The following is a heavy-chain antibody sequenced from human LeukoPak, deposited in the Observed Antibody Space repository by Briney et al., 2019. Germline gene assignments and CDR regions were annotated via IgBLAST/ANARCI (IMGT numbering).Heavy chain of an antibody. J-gene: IGHJ4*02. Sequence: GGSLRLSCTVSGFTVSSNSMSWVRQAPGKGLEWVSFIYSGSTHYSDSVKGRFTISRDNAKNSLYLQMNSLRAEDTAVYYCAKDSHWILFDDWGQGTLVTVSS. V-gene: IGHV3-53*01. CDR1: GFTVSSNS. CDR3: AKDSHWILFDD. CDR2: IYSGST. D-gene: IGHD2-2*03.